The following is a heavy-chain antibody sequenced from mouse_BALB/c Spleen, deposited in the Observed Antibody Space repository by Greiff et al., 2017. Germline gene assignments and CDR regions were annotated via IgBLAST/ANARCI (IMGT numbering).Heavy chain of an antibody. D-gene: IGHD2-3*01. CDR3: AREGLYDGYPYYFDY. J-gene: IGHJ2*01. CDR1: GFAFSSYD. V-gene: IGHV5-12-1*01. Sequence: EVQLVESGGGLVKPGGSLKLSCAASGFAFSSYDMSWVRQTPEKRLEWVAYISSGGGSTYYPDSVKGRFTISRDNAKNTLYLQMSSLKSEDTAMYYCAREGLYDGYPYYFDYWGQGTTLTVSS. CDR2: ISSGGGST.